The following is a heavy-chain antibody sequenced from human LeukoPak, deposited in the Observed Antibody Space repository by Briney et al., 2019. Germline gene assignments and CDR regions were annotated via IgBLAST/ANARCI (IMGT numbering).Heavy chain of an antibody. D-gene: IGHD1-26*01. Sequence: SETLSLTCTVSGGSIGSYYWSWIRQPPGKGLEWIGYIYTSGSTNYNPSLKSRVTISVDTSKNQFSLKLSSVTAADTAVYYCAGTAYSGSYYRDYWGQGTLVTVSS. CDR1: GGSIGSYY. J-gene: IGHJ4*02. V-gene: IGHV4-4*09. CDR3: AGTAYSGSYYRDY. CDR2: IYTSGST.